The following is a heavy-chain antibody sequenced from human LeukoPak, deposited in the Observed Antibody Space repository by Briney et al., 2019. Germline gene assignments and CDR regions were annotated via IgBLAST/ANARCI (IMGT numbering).Heavy chain of an antibody. Sequence: SVKVSCKASGGTFSSYTISWVRQAPGQGLEWMGRIIPILGIANYTQKFQGRVTITADKSTSTAYMELSSLRSEDTAVYYCASFNPYDSSGYYYLDYWGQGTLVTVSS. J-gene: IGHJ4*02. CDR1: GGTFSSYT. CDR3: ASFNPYDSSGYYYLDY. D-gene: IGHD3-22*01. CDR2: IIPILGIA. V-gene: IGHV1-69*02.